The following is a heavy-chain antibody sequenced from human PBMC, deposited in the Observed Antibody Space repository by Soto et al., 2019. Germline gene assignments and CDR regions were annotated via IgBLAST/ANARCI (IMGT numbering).Heavy chain of an antibody. CDR2: ISGGGDTT. CDR3: AKLRDFVVLPAGILDY. J-gene: IGHJ4*02. V-gene: IGHV3-23*01. Sequence: EVQLLESGGGLVQPGGSLRLTCAASGFTFSSYGISWIRLSPGKGLEWVSVISGGGDTTYYTPSVKGRFTISRDDFRKTLYLEMTSLRSEDTAIYYCAKLRDFVVLPAGILDYWGPGTLVTVSS. D-gene: IGHD1-1*01. CDR1: GFTFSSYG.